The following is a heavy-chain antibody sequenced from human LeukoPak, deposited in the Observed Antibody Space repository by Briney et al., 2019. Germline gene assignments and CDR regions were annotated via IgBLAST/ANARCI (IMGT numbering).Heavy chain of an antibody. CDR1: GYTFTGYY. Sequence: GASVKVSCKASGYTFTGYYMHWVRQAPGQGLEWMGWINPNSGGTNYAQKFQGRVTMTRDTSISTAYMELSRLRSDDTAVYYCARSVPKRLPAATERDDYWGQGTLVTVSS. CDR2: INPNSGGT. J-gene: IGHJ4*02. V-gene: IGHV1-2*02. D-gene: IGHD2-2*01. CDR3: ARSVPKRLPAATERDDY.